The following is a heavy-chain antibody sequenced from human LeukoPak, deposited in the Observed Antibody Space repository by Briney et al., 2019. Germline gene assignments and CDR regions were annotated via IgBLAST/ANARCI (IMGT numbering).Heavy chain of an antibody. CDR3: AKAECGGDCYWSSNNWFDP. D-gene: IGHD2-21*01. V-gene: IGHV3-30*02. Sequence: PGGSLRLSCAASGFTFSSYAMHWVRQAPGKGLEWVAFIRYDGSNKYYADSVKGRFTISRDNSKNTLYLQMNSLRAEDTAVYYCAKAECGGDCYWSSNNWFDPWGQGTLVTVSS. CDR2: IRYDGSNK. CDR1: GFTFSSYA. J-gene: IGHJ5*02.